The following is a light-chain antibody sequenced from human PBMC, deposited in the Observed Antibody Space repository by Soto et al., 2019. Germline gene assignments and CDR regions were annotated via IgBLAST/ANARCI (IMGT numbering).Light chain of an antibody. V-gene: IGLV1-44*01. CDR3: SLYTSTSTWV. Sequence: VLTQPPSASGTPGQRVTISCSGSSSNIGSNTVNWYQQLPGTAPKLLIYSNNQRPSGVPDRFSGSKSGTSASLAISGLQAEDEADYYCSLYTSTSTWVFGTGTKVTVL. CDR2: SNN. CDR1: SSNIGSNT. J-gene: IGLJ1*01.